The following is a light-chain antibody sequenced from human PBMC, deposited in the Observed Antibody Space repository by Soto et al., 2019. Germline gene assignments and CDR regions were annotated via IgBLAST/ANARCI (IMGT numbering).Light chain of an antibody. Sequence: EVVLTQSPATLSVSPGEGATLSCKASQSVDSRLAWYQQKPGQAPRLLIEGASSRGTDIPARFSGSGSGTEFTLTFSSLQSEDFAVYYCQQYSKWPLAFGGGTRVEIK. CDR2: GAS. CDR1: QSVDSR. CDR3: QQYSKWPLA. V-gene: IGKV3-15*01. J-gene: IGKJ4*01.